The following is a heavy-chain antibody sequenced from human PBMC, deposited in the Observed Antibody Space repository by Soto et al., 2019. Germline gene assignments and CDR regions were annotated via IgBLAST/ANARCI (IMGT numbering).Heavy chain of an antibody. Sequence: ASVKVSCKASGYTFTSYGISWARQAPGQGLEWMGWISAYNGNTNYAQKLQGRVTMTTDTSTSTAYMELRSLRSDDTAVYYCAAYSSGWIDAFDIWGQGTMVTVSS. CDR2: ISAYNGNT. J-gene: IGHJ3*02. V-gene: IGHV1-18*04. D-gene: IGHD6-19*01. CDR1: GYTFTSYG. CDR3: AAYSSGWIDAFDI.